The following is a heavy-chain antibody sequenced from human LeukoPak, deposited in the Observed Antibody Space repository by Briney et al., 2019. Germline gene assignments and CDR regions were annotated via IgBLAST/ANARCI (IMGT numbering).Heavy chain of an antibody. J-gene: IGHJ4*02. CDR3: AKKHYFGSGSYEY. D-gene: IGHD3-10*01. CDR2: ISYDGSNK. Sequence: PGGSLRLSCAASGFTFSSYAMHWVRQAPGKGLGWVAVISYDGSNKYYADSVKGRFTISRDNSKNTLYLQMNSLRAEDTAVYYCAKKHYFGSGSYEYWGQGTLVTVSS. CDR1: GFTFSSYA. V-gene: IGHV3-30-3*02.